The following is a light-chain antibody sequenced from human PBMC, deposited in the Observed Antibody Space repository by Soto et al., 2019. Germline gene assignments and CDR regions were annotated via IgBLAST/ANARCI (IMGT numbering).Light chain of an antibody. CDR2: AAS. CDR3: QQLHGYPIT. V-gene: IGKV1-9*01. CDR1: QGIDTS. J-gene: IGKJ5*01. Sequence: ILLTQSPSSLSASVGDSVTITCRASQGIDTSLAWYQQKPGKAPTLLLYAASNFQSGVPSSVSGSGSGTHFTLTISRLQPEDCATYYCQQLHGYPITFGRGTRLEI.